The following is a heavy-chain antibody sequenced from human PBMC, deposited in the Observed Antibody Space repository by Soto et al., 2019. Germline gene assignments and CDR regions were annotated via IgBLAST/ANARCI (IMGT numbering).Heavy chain of an antibody. CDR1: GGSISSSSYY. D-gene: IGHD6-19*01. CDR3: ALFGGSSGWYRPDYYYYGMDV. V-gene: IGHV4-39*01. CDR2: IYYSGST. J-gene: IGHJ6*02. Sequence: SETLSLTCTVSGGSISSSSYYWGWIRQPPGKGLEWIGSIYYSGSTYYNPSLKSRVTISVDTSKNQFSLKLSSVTAADTAVYYCALFGGSSGWYRPDYYYYGMDVWGQGTTVTVSS.